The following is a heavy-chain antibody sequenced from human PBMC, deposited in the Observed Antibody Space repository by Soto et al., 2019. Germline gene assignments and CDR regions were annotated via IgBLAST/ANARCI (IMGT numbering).Heavy chain of an antibody. Sequence: ASVKVACKASGYTFTDYYLHWVRQCPGQGLEWMGWMNAGSGGTDYAQKFQRRVTMTRDTSITTAYMELSTLSSHDTPMYYCTRACTVAGGSSKSLPNNYWGHGTLVTVS. J-gene: IGHJ4*01. CDR3: TRACTVAGGSSKSLPNNY. CDR2: MNAGSGGT. D-gene: IGHD6-19*01. CDR1: GYTFTDYY. V-gene: IGHV1-2*02.